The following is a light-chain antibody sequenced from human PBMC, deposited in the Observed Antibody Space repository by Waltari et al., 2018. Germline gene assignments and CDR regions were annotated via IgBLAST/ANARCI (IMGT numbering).Light chain of an antibody. CDR3: QSYTSNNHVV. CDR2: GDD. CDR1: SGSIASNF. J-gene: IGLJ2*01. Sequence: NFMLTQPHSVSESPGKTVTISCTRSSGSIASNFVQLYQQRPGSAPIPVIYGDDHRPSGVPDRFSCSIDSSSNSASLSISGLKTEDEADYYCQSYTSNNHVVFGGGTKLTVL. V-gene: IGLV6-57*03.